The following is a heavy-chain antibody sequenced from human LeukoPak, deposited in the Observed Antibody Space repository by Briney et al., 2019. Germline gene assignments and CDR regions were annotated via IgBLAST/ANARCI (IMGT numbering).Heavy chain of an antibody. Sequence: PGGSLRLSCAASGFIFSSYSMNWVRQAPGKRLEWVSSISNSGIYIYYADSVKGRFTMSRDNGKNSLFLQMNSLRAEDTAVYFCAKHITPERPTPYCYGRAVWGQGPTVTVPS. CDR1: GFIFSSYS. CDR3: AKHITPERPTPYCYGRAV. CDR2: ISNSGIYI. J-gene: IGHJ6*02. V-gene: IGHV3-21*01. D-gene: IGHD2-15*01.